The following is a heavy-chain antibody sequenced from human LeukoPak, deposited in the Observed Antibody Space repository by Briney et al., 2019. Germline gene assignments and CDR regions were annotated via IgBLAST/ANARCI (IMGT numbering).Heavy chain of an antibody. V-gene: IGHV4-61*02. J-gene: IGHJ6*03. D-gene: IGHD6-6*01. CDR3: ARGARDYYYYYMDV. Sequence: SETLSLTCTASGGSISSGSYYWSWIRQPAGKGLEWIGRIYTSGSTNYNPSLKSRVTMSVDTSKNQFSLKLSSVTAADTAVYYCARGARDYYYYYMDVWGKGTTVTISS. CDR2: IYTSGST. CDR1: GGSISSGSYY.